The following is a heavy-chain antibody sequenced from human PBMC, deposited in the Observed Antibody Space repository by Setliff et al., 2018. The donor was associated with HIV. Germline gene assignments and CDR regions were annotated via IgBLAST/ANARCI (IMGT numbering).Heavy chain of an antibody. J-gene: IGHJ6*03. CDR2: IYDSGST. V-gene: IGHV4-39*01. Sequence: PSETLSLTCTVSGGSIRSSSYYWAWLRQSPGKGLEWIGSIYDSGSTSYNPSLSSRVTISVDTSKNQVSLRLSSVTAADTGVYYCARHRDPPGSRWIFYYYYMDLWGAGTTVTVSS. CDR3: ARHRDPPGSRWIFYYYYMDL. CDR1: GGSIRSSSYY. D-gene: IGHD6-13*01.